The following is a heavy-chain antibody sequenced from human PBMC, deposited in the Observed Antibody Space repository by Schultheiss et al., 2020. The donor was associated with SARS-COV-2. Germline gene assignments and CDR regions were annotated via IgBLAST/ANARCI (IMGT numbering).Heavy chain of an antibody. Sequence: GGSLRLSCAASGFTFSSYWMYWVRQAPGKGLEWVGRIRSKANSYATAYAASVKGRFTISRDDSKNTAYLQMNSLKTEDTAVYYCTAPGSYSSSDWGQGTLVTVSS. CDR2: IRSKANSYAT. D-gene: IGHD6-6*01. V-gene: IGHV3-73*01. J-gene: IGHJ4*02. CDR1: GFTFSSYW. CDR3: TAPGSYSSSD.